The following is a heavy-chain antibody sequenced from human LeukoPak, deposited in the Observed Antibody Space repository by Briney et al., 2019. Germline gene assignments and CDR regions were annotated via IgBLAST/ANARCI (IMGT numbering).Heavy chain of an antibody. CDR3: ARAIGYCSGGNCYFYYYYYMDV. CDR1: GFTFDDYA. Sequence: GRSLRLSCAASGFTFDDYAMHWVRQAPGKGLEWVSGISWNSGSIGYADSVKGRFTISRDNAKNSLYLQMNRLRAEDTAVYYCARAIGYCSGGNCYFYYYYYMDVWGKGTTVTVSS. J-gene: IGHJ6*03. D-gene: IGHD2-15*01. CDR2: ISWNSGSI. V-gene: IGHV3-9*01.